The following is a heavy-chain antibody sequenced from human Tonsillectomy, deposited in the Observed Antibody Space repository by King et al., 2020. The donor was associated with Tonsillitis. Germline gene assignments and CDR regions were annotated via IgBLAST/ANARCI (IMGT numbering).Heavy chain of an antibody. CDR3: AKDGLVQMASIFGEFDY. J-gene: IGHJ4*02. CDR1: GFTFSDYA. D-gene: IGHD5-24*01. V-gene: IGHV3-30*18. CDR2: ISYGGRDE. Sequence: QLVQSGGGVVQPGRSLRLSCAASGFTFSDYAMHWVRQTPGKGLEWVAVISYGGRDEYYADSVKGRFTISRDNSKNTLSLEMNSLRPEDTAMYYCAKDGLVQMASIFGEFDYWGQGTLVTVSS.